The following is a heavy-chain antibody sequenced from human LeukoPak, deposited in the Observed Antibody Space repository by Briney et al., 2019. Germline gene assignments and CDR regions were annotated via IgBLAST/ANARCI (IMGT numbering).Heavy chain of an antibody. V-gene: IGHV6-1*01. CDR1: GDSVSSDNAT. Sequence: SQTLSLTCAISGDSVSSDNATWNWLRQSPSRGLEWLGRAYYRSTWFYNFAVSVKSRVSINPDTAKSQFSLQLNSLSPEDTAVYYCARGSSSWPQDYFDYWGQGTLVTVSS. J-gene: IGHJ4*02. D-gene: IGHD6-13*01. CDR3: ARGSSSWPQDYFDY. CDR2: AYYRSTWFY.